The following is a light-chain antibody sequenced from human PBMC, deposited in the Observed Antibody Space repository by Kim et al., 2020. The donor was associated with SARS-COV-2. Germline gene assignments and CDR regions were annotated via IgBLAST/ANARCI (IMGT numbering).Light chain of an antibody. Sequence: EIVMTQSPGILSVSPGQGVTLSCKASQYISDNLAWYQQKLGQPPRPLIYSMSTRATGVPARFSGSGSEIDFTLTINSLQSEDFAAYYCQQYKSWPRTFGQGTKVEI. CDR2: SMS. CDR3: QQYKSWPRT. V-gene: IGKV3-15*01. CDR1: QYISDN. J-gene: IGKJ1*01.